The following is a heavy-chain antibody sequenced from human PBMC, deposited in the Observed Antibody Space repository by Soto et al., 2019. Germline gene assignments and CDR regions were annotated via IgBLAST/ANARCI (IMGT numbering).Heavy chain of an antibody. CDR3: AKPQIDYYYYYMDV. V-gene: IGHV3-23*01. CDR1: GFTFGIYA. Sequence: PGGSLRLSCAASGFTFGIYAMSWFRQAPGKGLEWVSAISGSGGSTYYADSVKGRFTISRDNSKNTLYLQMNSLRAEDTAVYYCAKPQIDYYYYYMDVWGKGTTVTVSS. CDR2: ISGSGGST. J-gene: IGHJ6*03.